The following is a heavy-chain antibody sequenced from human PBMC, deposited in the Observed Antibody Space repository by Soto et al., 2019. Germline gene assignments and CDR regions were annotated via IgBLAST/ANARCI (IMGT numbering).Heavy chain of an antibody. D-gene: IGHD6-6*01. CDR2: ISGSGGST. CDR3: AKDLYSSSSLGYYFDY. J-gene: IGHJ4*02. CDR1: GFTFSSYA. V-gene: IGHV3-23*01. Sequence: SLRLSCAASGFTFSSYAMSWVRQAPGKGLGWVSAISGSGGSTYYADSVKGRFTISRDNSKNTLYLQMNSLRAEDTAVYYCAKDLYSSSSLGYYFDYWGQGTLVTVSS.